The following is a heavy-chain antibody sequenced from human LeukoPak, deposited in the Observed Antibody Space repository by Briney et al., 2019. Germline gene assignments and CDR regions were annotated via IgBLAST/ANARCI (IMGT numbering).Heavy chain of an antibody. CDR1: GGSISSYY. CDR2: IYTSGST. D-gene: IGHD3-22*01. J-gene: IGHJ4*02. V-gene: IGHV4-4*07. Sequence: SETLSLTCTVSGGSISSYYWSWIRQPAGKGLEWIGRIYTSGSTNYNPSLKSRVTISVDKSKNQFSLELSSVTAADTAVYYCARGERNDSSGYYPGVPDYWGQGTLVTVSS. CDR3: ARGERNDSSGYYPGVPDY.